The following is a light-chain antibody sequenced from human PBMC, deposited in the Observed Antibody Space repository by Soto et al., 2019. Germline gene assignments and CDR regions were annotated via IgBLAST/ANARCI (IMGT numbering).Light chain of an antibody. Sequence: DIQMTQSPSSLSASVGDRVTITCRASQPISSYLNWYQQKPGKAPNLLIYAASSLQSGVPSRFGGSGSGTDFTLTISSLQPEDFATYYCQQSYSTLWTFGQGTKVEIK. J-gene: IGKJ1*01. V-gene: IGKV1-39*01. CDR1: QPISSY. CDR2: AAS. CDR3: QQSYSTLWT.